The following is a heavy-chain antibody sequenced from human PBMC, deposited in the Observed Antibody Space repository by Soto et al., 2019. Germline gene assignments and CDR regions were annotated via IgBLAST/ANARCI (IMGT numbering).Heavy chain of an antibody. D-gene: IGHD3-10*02. V-gene: IGHV1-18*01. CDR2: ISAYNGNT. CDR3: VITIFGGGYFDY. J-gene: IGHJ4*02. CDR1: SYTFTSYG. Sequence: ASVNVCYEGSSYTFTSYGISWVRQAPGQGLEWMGWISAYNGNTNYAQKLQGRVTMTTDTSTSTAYMELRSLRSDDTAVYYCVITIFGGGYFDYWGQGTLVTVSS.